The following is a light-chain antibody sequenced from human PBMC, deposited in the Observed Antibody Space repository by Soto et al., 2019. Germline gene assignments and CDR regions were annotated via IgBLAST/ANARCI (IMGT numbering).Light chain of an antibody. CDR1: QSISSC. Sequence: EIQMTQSPSTLSSSAGDRVTITCRASQSISSCLAWHQQRPGKATRLLIYRASSLESGVPSRFSGSGSGTDFTLTISSLQPDDFATYYCQHYSAYSRTFGQGTKVEI. CDR2: RAS. J-gene: IGKJ1*01. V-gene: IGKV1-5*03. CDR3: QHYSAYSRT.